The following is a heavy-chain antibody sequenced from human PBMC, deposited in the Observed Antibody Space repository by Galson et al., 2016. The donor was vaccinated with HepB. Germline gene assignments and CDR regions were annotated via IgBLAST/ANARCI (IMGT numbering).Heavy chain of an antibody. CDR1: GLTFSDAW. D-gene: IGHD3-3*01. CDR3: AKEGASYHFLSGYPGINV. V-gene: IGHV3-30*18. CDR2: LSFDGTKE. J-gene: IGHJ6*02. Sequence: SLRLSCAASGLTFSDAWMNWVRQAPGKGLEWVATLSFDGTKEHYADSLRGRLTISRDNSKNTFSLQMSSLRREDTALYYCAKEGASYHFLSGYPGINVWGQGTTVVVSS.